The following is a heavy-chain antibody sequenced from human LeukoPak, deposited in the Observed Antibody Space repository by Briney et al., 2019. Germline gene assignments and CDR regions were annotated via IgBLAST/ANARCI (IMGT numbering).Heavy chain of an antibody. V-gene: IGHV5-51*01. CDR3: ARAETSLYYYDSSGYAHAFDI. CDR2: IYPGDSDT. D-gene: IGHD3-22*01. J-gene: IGHJ3*02. Sequence: GESLQISCKGSGYSFTSYWIGWVRQMPGKGLEWMGIIYPGDSDTRYSPSFQGQVTISADKSISTAYLRWSSLKASDTAMYYCARAETSLYYYDSSGYAHAFDIWGQGTMVTVSS. CDR1: GYSFTSYW.